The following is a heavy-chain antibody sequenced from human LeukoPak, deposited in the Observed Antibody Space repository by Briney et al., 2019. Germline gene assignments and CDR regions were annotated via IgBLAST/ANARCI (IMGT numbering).Heavy chain of an antibody. J-gene: IGHJ4*02. D-gene: IGHD3-22*01. CDR3: ARWGSMIVVRGAYDY. V-gene: IGHV3-74*01. CDR1: GFTFSSYW. Sequence: GGSLRRSCAASGFTFSSYWMHWVRQAPGKGLVWVSRINSDGSSTSYADSVKGRFTISRDNAKNTLYLQMNSLRAEDTAVYYCARWGSMIVVRGAYDYWGQGTLVTVSS. CDR2: INSDGSST.